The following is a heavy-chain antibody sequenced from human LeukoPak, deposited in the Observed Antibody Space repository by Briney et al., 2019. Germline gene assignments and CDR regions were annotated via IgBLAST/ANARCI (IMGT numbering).Heavy chain of an antibody. V-gene: IGHV3-23*01. CDR2: ISGSGTAT. Sequence: GGSLTLSCAASGFTFSVYAMSWLRQAPGKALEWVSGISGSGTATYYADSLKGRFTISGDNSEDPLYLQMNSLRAEDTAIYYCAKELHYDFWSGYLYTFDSWGQGTLVTVSS. J-gene: IGHJ4*02. CDR3: AKELHYDFWSGYLYTFDS. D-gene: IGHD3-3*01. CDR1: GFTFSVYA.